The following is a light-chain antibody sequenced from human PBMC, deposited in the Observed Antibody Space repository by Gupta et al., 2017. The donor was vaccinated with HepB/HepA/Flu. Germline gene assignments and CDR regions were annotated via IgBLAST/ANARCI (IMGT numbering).Light chain of an antibody. CDR3: SSCTETTTLVV. CDR1: SSAFGDCNY. J-gene: IGLJ2*01. CDR2: EVN. V-gene: IGLV2-14*01. Sequence: SALTQPASVSGSPGQSLTLYCTETSSAFGDCNYVFWYQQHPGKAPKLLIAEVNNRTSGVSYRVSGSKSGNTASLTISGLQTEDEADYYCSSCTETTTLVVFGGGTKLTVL.